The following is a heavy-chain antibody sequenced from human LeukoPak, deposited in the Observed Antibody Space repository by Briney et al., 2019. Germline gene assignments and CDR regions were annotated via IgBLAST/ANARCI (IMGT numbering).Heavy chain of an antibody. Sequence: ASVKVSCKASGYTFTRYGISWVRQAPGQGLEWMGWIGAYNGNTNYAEKLQGRITMTTDTSTSTAYMELRSLRSDDTAVYYCARIVLPWIQLWYSSLYAFDIWGQGTMVTVSS. CDR1: GYTFTRYG. CDR3: ARIVLPWIQLWYSSLYAFDI. J-gene: IGHJ3*02. V-gene: IGHV1-18*01. D-gene: IGHD5-18*01. CDR2: IGAYNGNT.